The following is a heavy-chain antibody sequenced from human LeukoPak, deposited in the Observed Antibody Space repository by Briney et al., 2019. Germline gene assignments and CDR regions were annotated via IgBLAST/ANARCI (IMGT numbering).Heavy chain of an antibody. V-gene: IGHV5-51*01. D-gene: IGHD3-16*01. J-gene: IGHJ4*02. CDR1: GYHFSGYW. Sequence: GESLKISCKGSGYHFSGYWIGWVRQMPGKGLDWMGLIYPDDFETRYSPSFQGQVNISADKSISTAYLQWSSLKASDTAIYYCARFGAPQFGEAHFDNWGQGTLVTVSS. CDR2: IYPDDFET. CDR3: ARFGAPQFGEAHFDN.